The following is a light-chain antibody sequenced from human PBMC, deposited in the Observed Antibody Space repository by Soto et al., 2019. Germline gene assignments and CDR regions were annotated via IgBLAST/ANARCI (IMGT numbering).Light chain of an antibody. V-gene: IGKV1-5*03. CDR1: QSISLW. CDR3: QHYKDYSWT. J-gene: IGKJ1*01. CDR2: KTS. Sequence: DIPMTQSPSTLSASVGDRVTITCRASQSISLWVAWYQQKPGRAPNLLIYKTSSLETGVQSRFSGSGSGTEFTLNISSLQPDDFATYYCQHYKDYSWTFGQGTKVEVK.